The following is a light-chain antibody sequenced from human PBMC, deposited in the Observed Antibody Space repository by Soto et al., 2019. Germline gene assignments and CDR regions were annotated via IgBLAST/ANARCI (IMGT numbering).Light chain of an antibody. V-gene: IGLV6-57*03. Sequence: NFMLTQPHSVSESPGETVTISCTRSSGRIASSYVQWYQQRPVSAPTTVIYDDDERPSGFPDRFSGSVDSSSNSASLTISGLTTEDETDYYCHSHDNTNQVFGTGTKLTVL. CDR2: DDD. CDR1: SGRIASSY. CDR3: HSHDNTNQV. J-gene: IGLJ1*01.